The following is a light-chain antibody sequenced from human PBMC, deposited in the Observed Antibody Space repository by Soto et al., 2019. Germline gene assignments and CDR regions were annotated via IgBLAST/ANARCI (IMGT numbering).Light chain of an antibody. CDR3: QSYDSSLRGV. CDR1: SSNIGAGYD. CDR2: GNS. Sequence: QSLLTHPPSLSGAPGQRVTISCTGSSSNIGAGYDVHWYQQLPGTAPKLLIYGNSNRPSGVPDRFSGSKSGTSASLAITGLQAEDEADYYCQSYDSSLRGVFGGGTQLTVL. J-gene: IGLJ3*02. V-gene: IGLV1-40*01.